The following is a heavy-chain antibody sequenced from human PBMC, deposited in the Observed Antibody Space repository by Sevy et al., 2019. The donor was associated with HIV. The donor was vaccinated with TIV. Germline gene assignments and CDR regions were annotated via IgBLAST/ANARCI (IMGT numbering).Heavy chain of an antibody. CDR2: INTYNGNT. V-gene: IGHV1-18*01. Sequence: ASVKVSCKAFGYTFTSYTISWVRQAPGQGLEWMGWINTYNGNTNRAHRVQGRVTLTTETTGKAYLELRGLRYDDTAVYYCARDTREKSFDYWGQGTVVTVSS. CDR3: ARDTREKSFDY. J-gene: IGHJ4*02. CDR1: GYTFTSYT.